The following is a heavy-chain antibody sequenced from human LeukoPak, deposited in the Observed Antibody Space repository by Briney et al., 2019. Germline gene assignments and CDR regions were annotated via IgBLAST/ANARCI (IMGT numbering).Heavy chain of an antibody. Sequence: GGSLRLSCSASGLTFSTFPMHWVRQAPGKGLEYFSAISRNGDTTYYADSVKGRFTISRDNPKNTLYLQMSSLRPEDTAVYYCVKALTDDAFDIWGQGTMVTVSS. CDR1: GLTFSTFP. V-gene: IGHV3-64D*06. J-gene: IGHJ3*02. CDR3: VKALTDDAFDI. CDR2: ISRNGDTT.